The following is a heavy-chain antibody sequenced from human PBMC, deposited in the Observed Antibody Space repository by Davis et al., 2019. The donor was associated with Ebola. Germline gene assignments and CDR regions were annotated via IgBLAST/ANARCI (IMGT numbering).Heavy chain of an antibody. D-gene: IGHD2-15*01. CDR1: GYSFTSYW. Sequence: GESLKISCKGSGYSFTSYWIGWVRQMPGKGLEWMGIIYPGDSDTRYSPSFQGQVTISADKSLSPAYLHWISLKASDTAMYYCARHPSVVVVAASFNYFDYWGQGTLVTVSS. J-gene: IGHJ4*02. CDR3: ARHPSVVVVAASFNYFDY. CDR2: IYPGDSDT. V-gene: IGHV5-51*01.